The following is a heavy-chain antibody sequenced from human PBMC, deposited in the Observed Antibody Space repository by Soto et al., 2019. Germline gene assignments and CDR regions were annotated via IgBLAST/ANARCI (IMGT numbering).Heavy chain of an antibody. V-gene: IGHV1-18*01. CDR1: GYTFTSYG. Sequence: ASVKVSCKASGYTFTSYGISWVRQAPGQGLEWMGWISAYNGNTNYAQKIQGRVTMTTDTSTSTAYMELRSLRSDDTAVYYCASRPDLYCTNGVCYTAAFDIWGQGTMVTVSS. CDR2: ISAYNGNT. CDR3: ASRPDLYCTNGVCYTAAFDI. D-gene: IGHD2-8*01. J-gene: IGHJ3*02.